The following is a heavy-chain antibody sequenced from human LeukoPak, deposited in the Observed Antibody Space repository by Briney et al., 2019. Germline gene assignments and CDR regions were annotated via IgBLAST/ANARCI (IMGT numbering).Heavy chain of an antibody. D-gene: IGHD3-22*01. CDR1: GYTFSSYG. J-gene: IGHJ4*02. CDR2: ISIYDGNT. Sequence: ASVKVSCKASGYTFSSYGISWVRQAPGQGLEWMGWISIYDGNTKYAQKVQGRVTMTRDTSTSTAYMELRSLRSDDTAVYYCARDWGYDSSGYFFDYWGQGTLVTVSS. V-gene: IGHV1-18*01. CDR3: ARDWGYDSSGYFFDY.